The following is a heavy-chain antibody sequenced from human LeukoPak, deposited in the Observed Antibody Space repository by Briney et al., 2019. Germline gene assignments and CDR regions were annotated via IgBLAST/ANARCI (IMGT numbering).Heavy chain of an antibody. D-gene: IGHD6-19*01. CDR2: TYYRSKWYN. J-gene: IGHJ5*02. CDR1: GDSVSSNKAT. CDR3: VRDRAVAGTINWLDP. Sequence: SQTLSLTCAISGDSVSSNKATWNWIRQSPSRGLEWLGRTYYRSKWYNDYALSVKSRITVNPATSKNQFSLHLNSVTPEDTAVYYCVRDRAVAGTINWLDPWGQGTLVTVSS. V-gene: IGHV6-1*01.